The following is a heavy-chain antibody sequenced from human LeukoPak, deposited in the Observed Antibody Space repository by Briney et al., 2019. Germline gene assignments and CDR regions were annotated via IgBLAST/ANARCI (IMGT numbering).Heavy chain of an antibody. J-gene: IGHJ3*02. CDR3: AKGKFDI. Sequence: GESLRLSCAASGFTFSSYGMHWVRQAPGKGLEWVTFIRYDGSKKYYADSVKGRFTISRDNSKNTLYLQMNSLRPEDTAVYYCAKGKFDIWGQGTMVTVSS. CDR2: IRYDGSKK. CDR1: GFTFSSYG. V-gene: IGHV3-30*02.